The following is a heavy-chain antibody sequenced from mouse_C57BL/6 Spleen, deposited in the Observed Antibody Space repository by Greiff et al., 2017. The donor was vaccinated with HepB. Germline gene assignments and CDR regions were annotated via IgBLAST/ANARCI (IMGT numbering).Heavy chain of an antibody. CDR2: IDPETGGT. V-gene: IGHV1-15*01. CDR3: TRGDLIYYGNYGAWFAY. CDR1: GYTFTDYE. J-gene: IGHJ3*01. D-gene: IGHD2-1*01. Sequence: VKLMESGAELVRPGASVTLSCKASGYTFTDYEMHWVKQTPVHGLEWIGAIDPETGGTAYNQKFKGKAILTADKSSSTAYMELRSLTSEDSAVYYCTRGDLIYYGNYGAWFAYWGQGTLVTVSA.